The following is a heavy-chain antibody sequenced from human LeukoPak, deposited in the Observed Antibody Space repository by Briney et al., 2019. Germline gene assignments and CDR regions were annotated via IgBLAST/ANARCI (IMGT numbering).Heavy chain of an antibody. Sequence: GSLRLSCAASGFTFSSYAMSWVRQPPGKGLEWIGEINHSGSTNYNPSLKSRVTISVDTSKNQFSLKLSSVTAADTAVYYCARNPRPCGGDCYSFDYWGQGTLVTVSS. D-gene: IGHD2-21*02. CDR2: INHSGST. CDR1: GFTFSSYA. J-gene: IGHJ4*02. CDR3: ARNPRPCGGDCYSFDY. V-gene: IGHV4-34*01.